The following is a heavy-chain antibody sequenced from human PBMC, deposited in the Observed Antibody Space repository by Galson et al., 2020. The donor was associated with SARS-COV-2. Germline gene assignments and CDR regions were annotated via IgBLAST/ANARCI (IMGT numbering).Heavy chain of an antibody. V-gene: IGHV6-1*01. CDR2: IYFRSKWYN. J-gene: IGHJ4*02. D-gene: IGHD5-12*01. Sequence: QTLSLSCAISGDSVSINTAAWSSIRQSPTRGLEWLGRIYFRSKWYNDYAVSVKSRITINPDTSKNQFSLQLNSVTPEDTAVYYCARESGYSGYGFDYWGQGTLVTVSS. CDR3: ARESGYSGYGFDY. CDR1: GDSVSINTAA.